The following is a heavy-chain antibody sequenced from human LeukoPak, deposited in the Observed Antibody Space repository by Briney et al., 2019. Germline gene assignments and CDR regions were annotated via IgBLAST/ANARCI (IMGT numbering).Heavy chain of an antibody. J-gene: IGHJ6*02. CDR1: GGSITIDGYY. CDR3: SRGGPGDYQFYGMDI. CDR2: IYDTGSI. V-gene: IGHV4-31*03. Sequence: PSETLSLTCTVSGGSITIDGYYWTWIRQHPGKGLEWLGTIYDTGSIYIHPSLRGRLSMSVDPSKNHVSLKVTSVTAADTALYXCSRGGPGDYQFYGMDIWGRGTSVTVSS. D-gene: IGHD3-10*01.